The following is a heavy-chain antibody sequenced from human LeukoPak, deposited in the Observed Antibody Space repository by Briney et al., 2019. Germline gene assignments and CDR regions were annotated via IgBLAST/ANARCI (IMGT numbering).Heavy chain of an antibody. CDR2: IKQDGSEK. CDR3: ARDVGGYNFCEFDY. CDR1: GFTFSNAW. Sequence: GGSLRLSCAASGFTFSNAWMNWVRQAPGKGLEWVANIKQDGSEKYYVDSVKGRFTISRDNAKNSLYLQMNSLRAEDTAVYYCARDVGGYNFCEFDYWGQGTLVTVSS. V-gene: IGHV3-7*03. D-gene: IGHD5-24*01. J-gene: IGHJ4*02.